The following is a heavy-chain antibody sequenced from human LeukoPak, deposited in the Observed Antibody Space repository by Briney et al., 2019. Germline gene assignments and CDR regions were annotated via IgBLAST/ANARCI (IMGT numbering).Heavy chain of an antibody. CDR3: ARLSSGWNAYFDY. Sequence: ASETLSLTCAVSGYSISSGYYWGWIRQPPGKGLEWIGSIFHSGSTYYNPSLKSRVTISVDTSKNQFSLKLSSVTAADTAVYYCARLSSGWNAYFDYWGQGTLVTVSS. D-gene: IGHD6-19*01. V-gene: IGHV4-38-2*01. J-gene: IGHJ4*02. CDR2: IFHSGST. CDR1: GYSISSGYY.